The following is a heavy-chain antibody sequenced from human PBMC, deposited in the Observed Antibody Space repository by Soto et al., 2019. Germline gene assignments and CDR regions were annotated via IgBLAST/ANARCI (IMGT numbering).Heavy chain of an antibody. V-gene: IGHV3-21*01. CDR1: GFNLSTYS. D-gene: IGHD3-22*01. CDR2: ISGTSSYI. J-gene: IGHJ5*02. CDR3: ARDFAYYDSSGYYEGMSWFDP. Sequence: GGSLRLSCVASGFNLSTYSMNWVRQAPGKGLEWVSCISGTSSYIFDADSVRGRFTISRDNAKSSVYLQMNSLRAEDTAVYYCARDFAYYDSSGYYEGMSWFDPWGQGTLVTVSS.